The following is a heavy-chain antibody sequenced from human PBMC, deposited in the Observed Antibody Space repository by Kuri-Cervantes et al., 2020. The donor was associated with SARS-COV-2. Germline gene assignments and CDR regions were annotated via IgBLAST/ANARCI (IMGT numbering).Heavy chain of an antibody. D-gene: IGHD2/OR15-2a*01. CDR3: ARAIGYYYYYGMDV. V-gene: IGHV3-30-3*01. J-gene: IGHJ6*02. CDR1: GFDFSRSA. CDR2: ISYDGHNK. Sequence: GGSLRLSCAASGFDFSRSAMHWVRQAPGKGLEWVAVISYDGHNKNCTASGKGRFTISRDNSRNTLYLQMRSLRTEDTAFYYCARAIGYYYYYGMDVWGQGTTVTVSS.